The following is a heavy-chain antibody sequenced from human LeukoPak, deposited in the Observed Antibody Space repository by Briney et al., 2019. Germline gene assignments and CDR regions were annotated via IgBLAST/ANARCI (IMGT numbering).Heavy chain of an antibody. J-gene: IGHJ4*02. CDR3: ARSGRDWGFDY. Sequence: GESLQISCKGSGCSFTSYWIAWVRQLPGKGLEWRGIIYPGDSDTRYSPSFQGQVTMSADKSSSTAYLQWSSLKASDTAMYYCARSGRDWGFDYWGQGTLVTVSS. CDR2: IYPGDSDT. D-gene: IGHD2-21*02. V-gene: IGHV5-51*01. CDR1: GCSFTSYW.